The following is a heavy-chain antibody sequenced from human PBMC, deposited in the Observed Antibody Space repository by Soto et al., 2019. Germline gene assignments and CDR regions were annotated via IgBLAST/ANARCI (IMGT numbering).Heavy chain of an antibody. Sequence: SETLSLTCTVSGGSISSSAYYWIWIRQHPGKGLEWIGYISYSGFTYYNPSLVSRVSISVDTSKNQFSLNLSSVTAADTAMYYCAREEASSRTLMIWGQGTPVTVSS. D-gene: IGHD6-13*01. CDR2: ISYSGFT. CDR3: AREEASSRTLMI. CDR1: GGSISSSAYY. J-gene: IGHJ4*02. V-gene: IGHV4-31*03.